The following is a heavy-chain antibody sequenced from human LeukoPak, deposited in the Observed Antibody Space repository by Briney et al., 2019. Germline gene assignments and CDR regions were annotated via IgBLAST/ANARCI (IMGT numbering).Heavy chain of an antibody. D-gene: IGHD3-10*01. CDR2: IKQDGSEK. Sequence: GGSLRLSCAASGFTFSSYWMSWVRQAPGKGLEWVANIKQDGSEKYYVDSVKGRFTISRDNAKNSLYLQMNSLRAEDTAVYYCARDQVVRGVINVVDPWGQGTLVTVSS. V-gene: IGHV3-7*01. CDR1: GFTFSSYW. J-gene: IGHJ5*02. CDR3: ARDQVVRGVINVVDP.